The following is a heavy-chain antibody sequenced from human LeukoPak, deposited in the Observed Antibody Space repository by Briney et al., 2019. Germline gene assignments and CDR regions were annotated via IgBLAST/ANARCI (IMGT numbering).Heavy chain of an antibody. CDR2: ISSSSSTI. J-gene: IGHJ4*02. CDR3: ARDLYSSSAYYFGY. V-gene: IGHV3-48*01. CDR1: GFTFSSYS. Sequence: PGGSLRLSCAASGFTFSSYSMNWVRQAPGKGLEWVSYISSSSSTIYYADSVKGRFTISRDNAKNSLYLQMNSLRAEDTAVYYCARDLYSSSAYYFGYWGQGTLVTVSS. D-gene: IGHD6-6*01.